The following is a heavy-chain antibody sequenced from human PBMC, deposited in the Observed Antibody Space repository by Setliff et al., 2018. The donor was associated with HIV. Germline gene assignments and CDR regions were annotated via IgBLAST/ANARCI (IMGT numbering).Heavy chain of an antibody. D-gene: IGHD3-10*01. CDR1: GFTFSEYE. CDR2: IGVAGDT. Sequence: GSLRLSCAASGFTFSEYEMHWVRQGARTGLEWVSAIGVAGDTFYGGSVKGRFTTSRENAKDSFYLQMNSLGAGDTAVYYCAREVHGSGTKAFDIWGQGTTVTVSS. J-gene: IGHJ3*02. CDR3: AREVHGSGTKAFDI. V-gene: IGHV3-13*01.